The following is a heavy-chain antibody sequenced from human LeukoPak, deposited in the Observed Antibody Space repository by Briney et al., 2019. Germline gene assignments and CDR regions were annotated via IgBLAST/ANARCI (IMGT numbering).Heavy chain of an antibody. CDR3: AKDQGYDSSGYYALDS. CDR2: IRYDGSNK. V-gene: IGHV3-30*02. D-gene: IGHD3-22*01. J-gene: IGHJ4*02. CDR1: GFTFSSYG. Sequence: GGSLRLSCAASGFTFSSYGMHWVRQAPGKGLEWVAFIRYDGSNKYYADSVKGRFTISRDNSKNTLYLQMSSLRAEDTAVYYCAKDQGYDSSGYYALDSWGQGTLVTVSS.